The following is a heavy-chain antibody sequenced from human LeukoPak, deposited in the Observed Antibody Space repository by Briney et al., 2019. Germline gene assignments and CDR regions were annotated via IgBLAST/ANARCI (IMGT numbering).Heavy chain of an antibody. V-gene: IGHV4-59*01. CDR3: ARVTNYYDTRGYPDY. CDR2: IYYSGST. J-gene: IGHJ4*02. Sequence: KPSETLSLTCTVSGGSISSCYWSWIRQPPGKGLEWVGHIYYSGSTNYNPSLKSRVTISEDTSKNQISLKLTSVTAADTAVYYCARVTNYYDTRGYPDYWGQGTLVTVSS. D-gene: IGHD3-22*01. CDR1: GGSISSCY.